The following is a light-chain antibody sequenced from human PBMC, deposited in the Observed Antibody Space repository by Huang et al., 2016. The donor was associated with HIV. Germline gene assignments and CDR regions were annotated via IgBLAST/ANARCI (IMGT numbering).Light chain of an antibody. J-gene: IGKJ1*01. CDR2: GAS. CDR3: QQYGNWPPWT. Sequence: EIVMTQSPTTLSVSPGERATLSCRASQSVSSNLAWYQQKPGQAPRRLIYGASTRATGIPARFSGSGSGTEFTLTISSLQSEDFAVYYCQQYGNWPPWTFGQGTKVEIK. CDR1: QSVSSN. V-gene: IGKV3-15*01.